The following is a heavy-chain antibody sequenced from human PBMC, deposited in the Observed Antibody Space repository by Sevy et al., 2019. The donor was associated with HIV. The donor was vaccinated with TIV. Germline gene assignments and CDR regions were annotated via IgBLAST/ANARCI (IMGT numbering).Heavy chain of an antibody. CDR2: IWYDGTKE. Sequence: GGSLRLSCAASGFTFSSYAIHWVRQAPGKGLEWVAVIWYDGTKEYYADSVKGRFTISRDNSKNTQYLQMNSLRAEDTAVYYCAREGLLEWLFSFDYWGQGTLVTVSS. J-gene: IGHJ4*02. D-gene: IGHD3-3*01. CDR1: GFTFSSYA. V-gene: IGHV3-33*01. CDR3: AREGLLEWLFSFDY.